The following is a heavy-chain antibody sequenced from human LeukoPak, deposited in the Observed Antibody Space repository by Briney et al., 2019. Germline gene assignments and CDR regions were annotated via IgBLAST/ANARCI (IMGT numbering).Heavy chain of an antibody. J-gene: IGHJ1*01. V-gene: IGHV3-33*06. CDR2: IWYDGSNK. CDR1: GFTFSSYG. Sequence: GGSLRLSCAVSGFTFSSYGMHWVRQAPGKGLEWVAVIWYDGSNKYYADSVKGRFTISRDNSKNTLYLQMNSLRAEDTAVYYCAKDGHYYDSSGYYPGYFQHWGQGTLVTFSS. D-gene: IGHD3-22*01. CDR3: AKDGHYYDSSGYYPGYFQH.